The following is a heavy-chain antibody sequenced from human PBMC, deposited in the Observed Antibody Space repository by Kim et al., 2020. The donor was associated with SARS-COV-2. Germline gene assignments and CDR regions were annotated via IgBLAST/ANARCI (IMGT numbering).Heavy chain of an antibody. CDR3: ARVIWGTYRYTDY. Sequence: ASVKVSCKASGYTFTNNAISWVRQAPGQGLGWMGWINTDTGNPTYAQAFTRRFVFSVDTSVTTAYLQISSLEAEDTALYYCARVIWGTYRYTDYWGQGTLVTVSS. J-gene: IGHJ4*02. CDR2: INTDTGNP. D-gene: IGHD3-16*02. V-gene: IGHV7-4-1*02. CDR1: GYTFTNNA.